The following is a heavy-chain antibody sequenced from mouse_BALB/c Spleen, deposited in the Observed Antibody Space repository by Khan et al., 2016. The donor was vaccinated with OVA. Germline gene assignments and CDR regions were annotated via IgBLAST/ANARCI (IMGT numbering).Heavy chain of an antibody. CDR1: GFSLTNYG. CDR2: IWSGGST. Sequence: QVQLKQSGPGLVQPSQSLSITCTVSGFSLTNYGVHWVRQSPGKGLEWLGVIWSGGSTDYHAAFISRLSISKDNFKSQVFFKMNSLQPNDTAMYYCARNYDYDEGLAYWGQGTLVTVSA. D-gene: IGHD2-4*01. CDR3: ARNYDYDEGLAY. V-gene: IGHV2-2*02. J-gene: IGHJ3*01.